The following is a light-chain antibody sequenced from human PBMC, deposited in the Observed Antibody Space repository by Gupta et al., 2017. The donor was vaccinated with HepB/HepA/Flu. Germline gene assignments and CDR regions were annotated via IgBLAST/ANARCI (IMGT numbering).Light chain of an antibody. J-gene: IGKJ3*01. CDR3: QQYGSSSFT. V-gene: IGKV3-20*01. CDR2: GTS. Sequence: DIVLTQSPGTLPLSPGVRAPLSCRASQSVSSSYLAWYQQKPGQAPRLLIYGTSSRAAGIPDRFSGSGSGTDFTLTISRLEPEDFAVFYCQQYGSSSFTFGPGTKVDIK. CDR1: QSVSSSY.